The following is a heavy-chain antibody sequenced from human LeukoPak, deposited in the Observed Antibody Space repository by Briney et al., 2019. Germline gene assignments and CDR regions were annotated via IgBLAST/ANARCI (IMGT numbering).Heavy chain of an antibody. CDR1: GGSITTSYHY. D-gene: IGHD3-16*01. Sequence: PSETLSLTCTVSGGSITTSYHYWGWIRQPPGKGPEWIGSIDYRERTTYNPSLKSRVTISADTSRNQFSLKLSSVTARDTAVYYCASYVSRTMRDSWGQGTLVSVSS. J-gene: IGHJ4*02. CDR3: ASYVSRTMRDS. V-gene: IGHV4-39*01. CDR2: IDYRERT.